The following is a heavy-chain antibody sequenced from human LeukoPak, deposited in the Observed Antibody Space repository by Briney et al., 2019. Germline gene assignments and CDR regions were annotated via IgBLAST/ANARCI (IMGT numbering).Heavy chain of an antibody. Sequence: SVKVSCKASGYTFTGYYIHWVRQAPGQGLEWMGGIIPISDTPTYAQKFQGRVTLTADESTSTAYLELSSLRSEDTAVYYCARTLGYCTGDRCFGNTWFGPGGEGTLLTVYS. D-gene: IGHD2-15*01. CDR1: GYTFTGYY. CDR2: IIPISDTP. J-gene: IGHJ5*02. V-gene: IGHV1-69*13. CDR3: ARTLGYCTGDRCFGNTWFGP.